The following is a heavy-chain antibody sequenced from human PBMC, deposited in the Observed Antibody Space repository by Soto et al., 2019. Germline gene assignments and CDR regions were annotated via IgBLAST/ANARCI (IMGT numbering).Heavy chain of an antibody. D-gene: IGHD3-22*01. CDR1: GFTFSSYW. J-gene: IGHJ4*02. V-gene: IGHV3-7*01. Sequence: PGVSLRLSCAASGFTFSSYWMSWVRQAPGKGLEGVANIKQDGSEKYYVDSVKGRFTISRDNHKNTLYLQMNRLRAEDTAVYYCARPYYYDSSGYLEYWGQGTRVNVSS. CDR3: ARPYYYDSSGYLEY. CDR2: IKQDGSEK.